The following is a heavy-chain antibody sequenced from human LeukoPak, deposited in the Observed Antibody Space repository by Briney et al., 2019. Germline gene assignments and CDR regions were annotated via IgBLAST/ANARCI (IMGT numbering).Heavy chain of an antibody. CDR3: ARHSINYNNYRDFYYYMDV. Sequence: GESLKIPCRGSGYNFANYWIGWVRQMPGKGLEWMGIIYPDDSDTTYNPSFQGQVTISADKSLSTAYLQWSSLKASDTAMYYCARHSINYNNYRDFYYYMDVWGKGTTVTVSS. CDR1: GYNFANYW. D-gene: IGHD4-11*01. CDR2: IYPDDSDT. V-gene: IGHV5-51*01. J-gene: IGHJ6*03.